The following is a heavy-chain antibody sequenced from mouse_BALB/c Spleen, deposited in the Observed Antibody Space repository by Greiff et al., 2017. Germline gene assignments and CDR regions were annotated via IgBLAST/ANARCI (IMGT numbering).Heavy chain of an antibody. Sequence: QVQLKESGPGLVAPSQSLSITCTVSGFSLTSYGVHWVRQPPGKGLEWMGVIWAGGSTNYNSALMSRLSISKDNSKSQVFLKMNSLQTDDTAMYYCARDRYDGHYYAMDYWGQGTSVTVSS. CDR1: GFSLTSYG. CDR3: ARDRYDGHYYAMDY. J-gene: IGHJ4*01. D-gene: IGHD2-14*01. V-gene: IGHV2-9*02. CDR2: IWAGGST.